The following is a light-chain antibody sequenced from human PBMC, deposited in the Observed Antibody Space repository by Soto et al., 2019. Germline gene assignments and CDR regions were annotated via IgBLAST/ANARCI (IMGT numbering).Light chain of an antibody. CDR1: QSINNW. CDR3: QEYSSSSAWT. J-gene: IGKJ1*01. V-gene: IGKV1-5*01. CDR2: DAS. Sequence: DIHMTQSPSILSASVGDRVTITCRASQSINNWLAWYQQKPGKAPKLLIYDASNLHSGVPSRFSGTGSGTDFTLTISSLQPDDFAAYYCQEYSSSSAWTFGQGTKV.